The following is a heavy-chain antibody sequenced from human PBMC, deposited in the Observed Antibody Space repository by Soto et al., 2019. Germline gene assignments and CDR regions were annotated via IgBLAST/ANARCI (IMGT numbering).Heavy chain of an antibody. J-gene: IGHJ3*02. CDR3: ARASSGWYKDAFDI. Sequence: QVQLVESGGVVVQPGRSLRLSCAASGFTFSSYAMHWVRQAPGKGLEWVAVISYDGSNKYSADSVKGRFTISRDKNTLYLQINSLRAEDTAVYYCARASSGWYKDAFDIWGQGTMVTVSS. D-gene: IGHD6-19*01. CDR2: ISYDGSNK. CDR1: GFTFSSYA. V-gene: IGHV3-30-3*01.